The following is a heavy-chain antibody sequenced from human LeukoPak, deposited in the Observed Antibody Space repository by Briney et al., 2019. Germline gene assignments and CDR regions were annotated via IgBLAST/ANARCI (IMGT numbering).Heavy chain of an antibody. CDR3: ARVWGDAFDI. CDR2: IYYSGST. CDR1: GGSISSYY. D-gene: IGHD3-16*01. V-gene: IGHV4-59*01. J-gene: IGHJ3*02. Sequence: PSETLSLTCTVSGGSISSYYWSWIRQPPGKGLEWIGYIYYSGSTNYNPSLKCRVTISVDTSKNQFSLKLSSVTAADTAVYYCARVWGDAFDIWGQGTMVTVSS.